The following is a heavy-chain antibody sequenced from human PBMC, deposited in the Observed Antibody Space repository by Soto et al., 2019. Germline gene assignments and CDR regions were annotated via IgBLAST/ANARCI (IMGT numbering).Heavy chain of an antibody. Sequence: GESLKISCKGSGYSFTSYWIDWVRQMPGKGLEWMGIIYPGESDTRYSPSFQGQVTISADKSISTAYQQWSSLNASDTAMYYCARHGGSVVVVAEGAFDIWGQGTMVTVS. CDR1: GYSFTSYW. J-gene: IGHJ3*02. CDR2: IYPGESDT. D-gene: IGHD2-15*01. CDR3: ARHGGSVVVVAEGAFDI. V-gene: IGHV5-51*01.